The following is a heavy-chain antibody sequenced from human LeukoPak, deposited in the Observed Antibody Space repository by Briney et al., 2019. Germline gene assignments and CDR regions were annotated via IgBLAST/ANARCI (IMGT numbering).Heavy chain of an antibody. J-gene: IGHJ4*02. V-gene: IGHV3-23*01. Sequence: GGSLRLSCAASGFTFSKYAMSWVRQASGKGLEWVSGISGSGGGPYYADSVKGRFTISRDNAKNSLNLQMNSLRAEDTAVYYCARAGLHYWGQGTLVTVSS. CDR2: ISGSGGGP. CDR1: GFTFSKYA. D-gene: IGHD3/OR15-3a*01. CDR3: ARAGLHY.